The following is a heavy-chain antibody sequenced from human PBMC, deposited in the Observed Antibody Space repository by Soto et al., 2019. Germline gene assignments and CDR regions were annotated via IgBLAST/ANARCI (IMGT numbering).Heavy chain of an antibody. CDR3: ARGFIAAAYINYYYYGMDV. CDR2: IIPIFGTA. V-gene: IGHV1-69*01. J-gene: IGHJ6*02. Sequence: QVQLVQSWAEVKKPGSSVKVSCKASGGTFINYAISWVRQAPGQGLEWMGGIIPIFGTANYAQKFQGRVKITAEESTSTAYMELSRFRSEYTAMYYCARGFIAAAYINYYYYGMDVWGQGATITVS. D-gene: IGHD6-13*01. CDR1: GGTFINYA.